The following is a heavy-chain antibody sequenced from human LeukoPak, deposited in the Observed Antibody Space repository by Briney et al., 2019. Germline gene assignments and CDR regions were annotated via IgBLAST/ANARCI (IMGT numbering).Heavy chain of an antibody. CDR2: ISSSSSTI. J-gene: IGHJ5*02. V-gene: IGHV3-11*04. D-gene: IGHD3-3*01. Sequence: GGSLRLSCAASGFTFSDYYMSWIRQAPGKGLEWVSYISSSSSTIYYADSVKGRFTISRDNAKNSLYLQMNSLRAEDTAVYYCARDFTIFGVVINWFDPWGQGTLVTVSS. CDR3: ARDFTIFGVVINWFDP. CDR1: GFTFSDYY.